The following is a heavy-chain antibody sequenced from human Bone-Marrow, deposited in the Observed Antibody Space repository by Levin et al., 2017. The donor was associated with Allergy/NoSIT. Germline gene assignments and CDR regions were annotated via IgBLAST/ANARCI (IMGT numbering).Heavy chain of an antibody. CDR1: GFMCSHCG. J-gene: IGHJ4*02. CDR2: MSYDGNRK. V-gene: IGHV3-30*18. Sequence: GGSLRLSCAVSGFMCSHCGMHWVRQAPDKGLEWVAAMSYDGNRKDYADSVKGRFTISRDTSKNTLHLQMNSLRADDTAVYYCAKRGGGLSRVFDFWGQGALVIVSS. CDR3: AKRGGGLSRVFDF. D-gene: IGHD6-25*01.